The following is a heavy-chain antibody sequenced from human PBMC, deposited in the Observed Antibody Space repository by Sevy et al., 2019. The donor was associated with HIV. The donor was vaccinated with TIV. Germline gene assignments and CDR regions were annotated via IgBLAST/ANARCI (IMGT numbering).Heavy chain of an antibody. J-gene: IGHJ4*02. CDR3: ARDSYGDYLLDY. D-gene: IGHD4-17*01. Sequence: ASVKVSCKASGYTFTGYYMHWVRQAPGQGLEWMGWINPNSGGTNYAQKFQCRVTMTRDTSISTAYMELSRLRSDDTAVYYCARDSYGDYLLDYWGQGTLVTVSS. CDR1: GYTFTGYY. V-gene: IGHV1-2*02. CDR2: INPNSGGT.